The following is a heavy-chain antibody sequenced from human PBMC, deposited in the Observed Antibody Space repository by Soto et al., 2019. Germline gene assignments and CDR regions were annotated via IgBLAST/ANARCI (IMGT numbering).Heavy chain of an antibody. J-gene: IGHJ5*02. CDR1: GFTFSSYD. CDR2: IGTAGDT. CDR3: ARGPGIAVAGILEEGGAWFDH. V-gene: IGHV3-13*01. D-gene: IGHD6-19*01. Sequence: EVQLVESGGGLVQPGGSLRLSCAASGFTFSSYDMHWVRQATGKGLEWVSAIGTAGDTYYPGSVKVRFTISRENAKNSLYMQMHRLRAGDTAVYYCARGPGIAVAGILEEGGAWFDHWCQGTLVTFSS.